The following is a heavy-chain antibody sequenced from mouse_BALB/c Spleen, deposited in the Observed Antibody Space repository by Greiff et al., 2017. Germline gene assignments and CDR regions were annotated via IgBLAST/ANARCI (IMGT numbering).Heavy chain of an antibody. D-gene: IGHD1-1*01. J-gene: IGHJ3*01. CDR3: TRGGYYGQFAY. CDR1: GYTFTSYY. V-gene: IGHV1S81*02. Sequence: VQLQQSGAELVKPGASVKLSCKASGYTFTSYYMYWVKQRPGQGLEWIGGINPSNGGTNFNEKFKSKATLTVDKSSSTAYMQLSSLTSEDSAVYYCTRGGYYGQFAYWGQGTLVTVSA. CDR2: INPSNGGT.